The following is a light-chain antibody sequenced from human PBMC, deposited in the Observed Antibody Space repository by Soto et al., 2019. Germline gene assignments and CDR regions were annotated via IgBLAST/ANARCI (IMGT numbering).Light chain of an antibody. CDR2: EVS. CDR3: SSYTSSTTVI. J-gene: IGLJ2*01. Sequence: QSALTQPASVSGSPGQSITISCTGTSSDVGAYDFVSWYQQHPGKAPKLLIFEVSNRPSGLSNRFSGSKSGNTASLTISGLLTEDEADYYCSSYTSSTTVIFGGGTKVTVL. CDR1: SSDVGAYDF. V-gene: IGLV2-14*01.